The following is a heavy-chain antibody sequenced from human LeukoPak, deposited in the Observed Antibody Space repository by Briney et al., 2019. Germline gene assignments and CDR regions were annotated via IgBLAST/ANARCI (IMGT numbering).Heavy chain of an antibody. D-gene: IGHD1-26*01. CDR3: ARGRIVGASPFGY. J-gene: IGHJ4*02. CDR2: INHSGST. Sequence: SETLSLTCAVYGGSFRGYYWSGIRQPPGKGLEWIGEINHSGSTNYNPSLKSRVTISVDTSKNQFSLKLSSVTAAGTTVYYFARGRIVGASPFGYWGQGTLVTVSS. V-gene: IGHV4-34*01. CDR1: GGSFRGYY.